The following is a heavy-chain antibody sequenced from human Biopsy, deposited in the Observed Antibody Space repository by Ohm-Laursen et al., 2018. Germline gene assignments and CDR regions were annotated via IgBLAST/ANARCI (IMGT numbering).Heavy chain of an antibody. CDR3: ARHPTGFWFDP. V-gene: IGHV4-39*01. CDR1: GGSISSNYYY. J-gene: IGHJ5*02. CDR2: IYNTETT. Sequence: GTLSLTCTVSGGSISSNYYYWGWIRQPPGKGLEWIGSIYNTETTFYNPSLKSRVTIFVDTSTNQFSLKVSSVTAADTALYFCARHPTGFWFDPWGHGTLVTVSS.